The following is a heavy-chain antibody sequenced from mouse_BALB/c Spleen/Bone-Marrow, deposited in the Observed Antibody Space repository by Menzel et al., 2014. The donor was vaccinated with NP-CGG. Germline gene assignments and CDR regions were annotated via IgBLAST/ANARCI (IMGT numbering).Heavy chain of an antibody. V-gene: IGHV14-3*02. CDR3: ARWEYCAMDY. CDR2: VDPANGNT. D-gene: IGHD4-1*01. Sequence: VQLQQSGAELVKPGASVKLSCTASGFNIKDTYMHWVKQRPEQGLEWIGRVDPANGNTKYDPKFQGKATITADTSSNTAYLQLSSLTSEDTAVYYCARWEYCAMDYWGQGTSVTVSS. J-gene: IGHJ4*01. CDR1: GFNIKDTY.